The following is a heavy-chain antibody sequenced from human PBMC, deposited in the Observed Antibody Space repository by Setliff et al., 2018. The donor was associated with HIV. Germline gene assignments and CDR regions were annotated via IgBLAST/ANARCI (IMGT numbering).Heavy chain of an antibody. D-gene: IGHD6-6*01. Sequence: NLSLTCTVSGGSIISYYWNWIRQPAGQGLEWIGRIYTSGSTNYNPSLKDRVTMSVDTSKNQFSLRLTSVTAADTAVYFCARSSQYGNLNWFDPWGRGTLVTVSS. V-gene: IGHV4-4*07. CDR3: ARSSQYGNLNWFDP. CDR2: IYTSGST. J-gene: IGHJ5*02. CDR1: GGSIISYY.